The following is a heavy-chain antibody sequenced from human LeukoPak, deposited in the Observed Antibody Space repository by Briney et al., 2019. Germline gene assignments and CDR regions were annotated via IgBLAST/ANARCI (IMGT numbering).Heavy chain of an antibody. D-gene: IGHD3-22*01. CDR3: ARFPRGFYYDSSGYHYYYMDV. V-gene: IGHV4-59*01. Sequence: PSETLFLTCTVHLGYIISYHWGWIRQPPAKGLESIGYIYYCGSTNYNPSLKSRVTISVDTSKNQFSLKLSSVTAADTAVYYCARFPRGFYYDSSGYHYYYMDVWGKGTTVTVSS. CDR2: IYYCGST. J-gene: IGHJ6*03. CDR1: LGYIISYH.